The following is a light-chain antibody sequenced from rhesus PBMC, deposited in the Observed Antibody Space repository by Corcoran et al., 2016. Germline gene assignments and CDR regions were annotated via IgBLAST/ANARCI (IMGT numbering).Light chain of an antibody. V-gene: IGKV1-28*03. J-gene: IGKJ4*01. CDR1: QGISSY. Sequence: DIQMTQSPSSLSASVGDTVTITCRASQGISSYLNWFQPKPGQAPKLLIYAASSLESGVPSGFSGSGSGTDFTLTISSLQPEDFAVYYCLQHNSYPLTFGGGTKVELK. CDR3: LQHNSYPLT. CDR2: AAS.